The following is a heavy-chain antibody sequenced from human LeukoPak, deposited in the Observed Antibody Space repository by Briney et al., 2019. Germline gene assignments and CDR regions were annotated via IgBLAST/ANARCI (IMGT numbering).Heavy chain of an antibody. CDR2: IYPGDSDT. CDR3: ARSPPGDYSYYYYGMDV. Sequence: GESLKISCKGSGYSFTSYWIGWVRQMPGKGLEWMGIIYPGDSDTRYSPSFQGQVTISADKSISTAYLQWSSLKASDTAMYYCARSPPGDYSYYYYGMDVWGQGTTVTVSS. J-gene: IGHJ6*02. CDR1: GYSFTSYW. D-gene: IGHD7-27*01. V-gene: IGHV5-51*01.